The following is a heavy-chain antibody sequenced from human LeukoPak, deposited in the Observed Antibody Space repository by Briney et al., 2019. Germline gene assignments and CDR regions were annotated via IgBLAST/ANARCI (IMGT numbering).Heavy chain of an antibody. CDR3: ARDLTVTTYYYYYYMDV. V-gene: IGHV1-18*01. J-gene: IGHJ6*03. D-gene: IGHD4-17*01. Sequence: ASVKVSCKASGYTFTSYGISWVRQAPGQGLEWMGWISAYNGNTNYAQKLQGRVTMTTDTSTSTAYMELRSLRSDDTAVYYCARDLTVTTYYYYYYMDVWGKGTTVTVSS. CDR2: ISAYNGNT. CDR1: GYTFTSYG.